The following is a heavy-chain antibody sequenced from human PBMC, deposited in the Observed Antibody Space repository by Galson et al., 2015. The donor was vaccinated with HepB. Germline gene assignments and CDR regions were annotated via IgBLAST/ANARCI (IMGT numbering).Heavy chain of an antibody. CDR2: ISGGGGST. CDR3: AKRLVVPAATYCSGGSCYFSDY. J-gene: IGHJ4*02. V-gene: IGHV3-23*01. D-gene: IGHD2-15*01. CDR1: GFTFSSYA. Sequence: SLRLSCAASGFTFSSYAMSRVRQAPGKGLEWVSAISGGGGSTYYADSVKGRFTISRDNSKNTLYLQMNSLRAEDTAVYYCAKRLVVPAATYCSGGSCYFSDYWGQGTLVTVSS.